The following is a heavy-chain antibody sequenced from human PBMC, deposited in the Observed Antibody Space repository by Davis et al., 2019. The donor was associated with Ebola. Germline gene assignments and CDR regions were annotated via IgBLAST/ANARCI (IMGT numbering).Heavy chain of an antibody. J-gene: IGHJ5*02. CDR2: ISGSGGST. CDR1: GFYFSIYA. CDR3: AKGSSSWYWDGWFDP. Sequence: GGFLRLSCTASGFYFSIYAMSWVRQVPGKGLEWVSGISGSGGSTDYADSVRGRFTISRDKSKNTRYLQMKGLRAEDTAVYYCAKGSSSWYWDGWFDPWGQGTLVTVSS. D-gene: IGHD6-13*01. V-gene: IGHV3-23*01.